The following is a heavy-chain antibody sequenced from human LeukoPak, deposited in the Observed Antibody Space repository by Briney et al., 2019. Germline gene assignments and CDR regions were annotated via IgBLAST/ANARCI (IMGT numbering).Heavy chain of an antibody. V-gene: IGHV3-21*01. J-gene: IGHJ4*02. CDR3: ARGASIRYFALMVKYYFDY. D-gene: IGHD3-9*01. Sequence: GGSLRLSCAASGFTFSSYSMNWVRQAPGKGLEWVSSISSSSSYIYYADSVKGRFTISRDSAKNSLYLQMNSLRAEDTAVYYCARGASIRYFALMVKYYFDYWGQGTLVTVSS. CDR1: GFTFSSYS. CDR2: ISSSSSYI.